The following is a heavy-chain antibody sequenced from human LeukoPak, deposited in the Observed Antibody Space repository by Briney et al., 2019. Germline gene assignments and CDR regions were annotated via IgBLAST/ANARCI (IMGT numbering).Heavy chain of an antibody. CDR3: AKQLGYCSDGSCYFPY. CDR1: GCTSSSSA. CDR2: ISNNGGYT. J-gene: IGHJ4*02. Sequence: PGGSLRLSCAASGCTSSSSAMSWVRQAPGKGLEWVSAISNNGGYTYYADSVQGRFTISRDNSKSTLCLQMNSLRAEDTAVYYCAKQLGYCSDGSCYFPYWGQGTLVTVSS. D-gene: IGHD2-15*01. V-gene: IGHV3-23*01.